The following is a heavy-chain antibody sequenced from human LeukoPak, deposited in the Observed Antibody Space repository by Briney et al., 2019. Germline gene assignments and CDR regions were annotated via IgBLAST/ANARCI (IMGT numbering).Heavy chain of an antibody. D-gene: IGHD1-1*01. CDR1: GFTFSSYA. Sequence: PGGSLRLSCAASGFTFSSYAMSWVRQAPGKGLDWVSSVTGSSGGTYYADSVEGRFTISRDNSKNTLSLQMNSLRPEDTAVYYCAKGNWNDALGYFDYWGQGTLVTVSS. CDR3: AKGNWNDALGYFDY. CDR2: VTGSSGGT. J-gene: IGHJ4*02. V-gene: IGHV3-23*01.